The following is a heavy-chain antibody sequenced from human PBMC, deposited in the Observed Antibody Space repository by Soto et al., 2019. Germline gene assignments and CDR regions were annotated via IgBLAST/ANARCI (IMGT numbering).Heavy chain of an antibody. J-gene: IGHJ3*01. V-gene: IGHV6-1*01. Sequence: PSQTLSLTCAISGDSVSSNSAAWNWIRQSPSRGLEWLGRTYYRSKWYNDYAVSVKSRITINPDTSKNQFSLQLNSVTPEDTAVYYCARAISRITMIVVAPDAFDFWGQGTMVTVSS. D-gene: IGHD3-22*01. CDR1: GDSVSSNSAA. CDR3: ARAISRITMIVVAPDAFDF. CDR2: TYYRSKWYN.